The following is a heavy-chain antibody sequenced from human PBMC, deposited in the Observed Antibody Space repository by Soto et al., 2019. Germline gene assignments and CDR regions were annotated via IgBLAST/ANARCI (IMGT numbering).Heavy chain of an antibody. CDR2: ISGSGGGT. D-gene: IGHD1-1*01. CDR3: AKFGMATTKRSPPYYIDY. CDR1: GFTFSSYA. J-gene: IGHJ4*02. V-gene: IGHV3-23*01. Sequence: EVQVLESGGGLVQPGGSLRLSCAASGFTFSSYAMSWVRQAPGKGLEWVSSISGSGGGTYYADSVKGRYTFSRDNSKNTLDLQKNSLRAEDTAVYYCAKFGMATTKRSPPYYIDYWGQGALVTVSS.